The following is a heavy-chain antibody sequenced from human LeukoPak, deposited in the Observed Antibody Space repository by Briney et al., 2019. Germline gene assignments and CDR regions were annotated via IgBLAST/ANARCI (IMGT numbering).Heavy chain of an antibody. CDR1: GFTSRFSFSDYY. J-gene: IGHJ4*02. CDR3: AKDGSSGYFDY. V-gene: IGHV3-7*03. CDR2: IKQDGSEK. D-gene: IGHD3-22*01. Sequence: PGGSLRLSCAASGFTSRFSFSDYYMSWIRQAPGKGLEWVANIKQDGSEKYYVDSVKGRFTISRDNSKNSLYLQMNSLRTEDTALYYCAKDGSSGYFDYWGQGTLVTVSS.